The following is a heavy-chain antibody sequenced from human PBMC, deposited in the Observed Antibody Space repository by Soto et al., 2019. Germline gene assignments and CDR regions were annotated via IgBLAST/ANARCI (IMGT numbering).Heavy chain of an antibody. CDR1: GGSITSGDNY. Sequence: SETLSLTCTVSGGSITSGDNYWSWIRQPPGKGLEWIGYIYYSGSTNYKPALKSRDTISVDTSKNQFSLKLSSVTAADTAVYYCARDVEGWFDPWGQGTLVTVSS. J-gene: IGHJ5*02. V-gene: IGHV4-61*08. CDR3: ARDVEGWFDP. CDR2: IYYSGST.